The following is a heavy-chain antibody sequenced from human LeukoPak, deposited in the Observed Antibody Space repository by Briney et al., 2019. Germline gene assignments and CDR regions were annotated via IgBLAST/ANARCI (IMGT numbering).Heavy chain of an antibody. CDR3: ASALLGRYAFDI. V-gene: IGHV4-4*07. Sequence: PSETLSLTCTVSGGSMNSYYWTWIRQPAGKGLEWIGRISSSGSTNYNPSLKSRVTMSIDTSKNQFSLNLSSVTAADTAMYYCASALLGRYAFDIWGQGTMVTVSS. D-gene: IGHD7-27*01. CDR2: ISSSGST. CDR1: GGSMNSYY. J-gene: IGHJ3*02.